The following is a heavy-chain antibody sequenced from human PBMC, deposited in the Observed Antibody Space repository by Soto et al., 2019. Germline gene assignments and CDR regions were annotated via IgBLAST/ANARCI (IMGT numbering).Heavy chain of an antibody. CDR3: ARDKVVPAGDYYYGMDV. V-gene: IGHV3-53*02. Sequence: EVQLVETGGGLIQPGGSLRLSCAASGFTVSSNYMSWVRQAPGKGLEWVSVIYSGGSTYYADSVKGRFTISRDNSKNTLYLQMNSLRAEDTAVYYCARDKVVPAGDYYYGMDVWGQGTTVTVSS. J-gene: IGHJ6*02. CDR1: GFTVSSNY. D-gene: IGHD2-2*01. CDR2: IYSGGST.